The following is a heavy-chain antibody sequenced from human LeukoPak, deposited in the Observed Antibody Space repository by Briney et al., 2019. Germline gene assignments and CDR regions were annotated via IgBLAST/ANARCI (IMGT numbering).Heavy chain of an antibody. CDR2: IYYSGST. J-gene: IGHJ4*02. CDR3: ARQGVSGSYPDYFDY. D-gene: IGHD1-26*01. CDR1: GGSISSYY. V-gene: IGHV4-59*01. Sequence: SETLSLICTVSGGSISSYYWSWIRQPPGKGLEWIGYIYYSGSTNYNPSLKSRVTISVDTSKNQFSLKLSSVTAADTAVYYCARQGVSGSYPDYFDYWGQGTLVTVSS.